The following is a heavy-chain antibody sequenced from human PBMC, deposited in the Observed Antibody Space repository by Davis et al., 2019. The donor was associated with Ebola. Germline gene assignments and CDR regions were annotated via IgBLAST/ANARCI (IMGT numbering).Heavy chain of an antibody. CDR2: TYYTSKWHN. Sequence: HSQTPSLTCAISGDSVFGKNGAWNWIRQSPSRGLEWLGRTYYTSKWHNDYAESVKSRTTINPDTSKNQFSLQLNSVTPEDTAVYYCARGWLRTGLDIWGQGTMVIVSS. CDR3: ARGWLRTGLDI. J-gene: IGHJ3*02. D-gene: IGHD5-24*01. CDR1: GDSVFGKNGA. V-gene: IGHV6-1*01.